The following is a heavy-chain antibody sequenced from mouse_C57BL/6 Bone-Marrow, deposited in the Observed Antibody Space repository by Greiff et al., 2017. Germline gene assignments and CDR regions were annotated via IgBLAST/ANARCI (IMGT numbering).Heavy chain of an antibody. J-gene: IGHJ4*01. CDR1: GYTFTSYG. Sequence: VQLQESGAELARPGASVKLSCKASGYTFTSYGISWVKQRTGQGLEWIGEIYPRSGNTYYNEKFKGKATLTADKSSSTAYMELRSLTSGDSAVYFCARGGVVATRYYAMDYWGQGTSVTVSS. V-gene: IGHV1-81*01. D-gene: IGHD1-1*01. CDR2: IYPRSGNT. CDR3: ARGGVVATRYYAMDY.